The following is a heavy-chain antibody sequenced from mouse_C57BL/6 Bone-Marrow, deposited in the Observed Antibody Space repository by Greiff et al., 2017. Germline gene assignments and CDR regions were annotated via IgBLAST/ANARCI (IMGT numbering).Heavy chain of an antibody. J-gene: IGHJ3*01. CDR3: ARGRYYGSKSWFAY. D-gene: IGHD1-1*01. V-gene: IGHV3-6*01. CDR2: IRYDGSN. CDR1: GYSITSGYY. Sequence: EVKLQESGPGLVKPSQSLSLTCSVTGYSITSGYYWNWIRQFPGNKLEWMGYIRYDGSNNYNPSLKNRISITRDTSKNQFFLKLNSVTTEDTATYYCARGRYYGSKSWFAYWGQGTLVTVSA.